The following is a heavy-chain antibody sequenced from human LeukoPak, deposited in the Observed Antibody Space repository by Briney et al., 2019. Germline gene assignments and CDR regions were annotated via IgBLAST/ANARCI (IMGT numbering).Heavy chain of an antibody. V-gene: IGHV1-8*01. CDR1: GYTFTSYD. Sequence: GASVKVSCKASGYTFTSYDINWVRQATGQGLEWMGWMNPNSGNTGYAQKFQGRVTMTRNTSISTAYMELSSLRSEDTAMYYCARITEETKGYLLLRYFIWSFDYWGQGTLVTASS. D-gene: IGHD3-9*01. CDR2: MNPNSGNT. CDR3: ARITEETKGYLLLRYFIWSFDY. J-gene: IGHJ4*02.